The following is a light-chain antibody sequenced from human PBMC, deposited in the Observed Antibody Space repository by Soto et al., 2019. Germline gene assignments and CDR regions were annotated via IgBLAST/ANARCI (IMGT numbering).Light chain of an antibody. J-gene: IGLJ2*01. Sequence: QSALTQPASVSGSPGQSITISGTGTNSDIGNYNYVSWYQQHPGKAPKVMIYEVSNRPSGVSNRFSGSKSVNTASLTISGLQAEDEANYYCSSYTSSRTPEVFGGGTKLTVL. CDR2: EVS. CDR1: NSDIGNYNY. V-gene: IGLV2-14*01. CDR3: SSYTSSRTPEV.